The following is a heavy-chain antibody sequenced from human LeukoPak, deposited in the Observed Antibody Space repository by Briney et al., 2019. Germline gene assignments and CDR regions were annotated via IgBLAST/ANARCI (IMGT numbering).Heavy chain of an antibody. D-gene: IGHD7-27*01. CDR2: IYTSGST. CDR3: ARGDHWGFDY. CDR1: GGSISSGSYY. V-gene: IGHV4-61*02. Sequence: SQTLSLTCTVSGGSISSGSYYWSWIRQPAGKGLEWIGRIYTSGSTNYNPSLKSRVTISVDTSKNQFSLKLSSVTAADTAVYYCARGDHWGFDYWGQGTLVTVSS. J-gene: IGHJ4*02.